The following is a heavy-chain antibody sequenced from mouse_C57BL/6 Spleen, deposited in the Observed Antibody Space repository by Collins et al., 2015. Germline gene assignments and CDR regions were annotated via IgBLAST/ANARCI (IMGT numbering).Heavy chain of an antibody. J-gene: IGHJ2*01. V-gene: IGHV1-87*01. CDR3: ARSDYAYFDY. CDR1: GYTFTSYW. D-gene: IGHD1-1*01. CDR2: IYPGDGDT. Sequence: QVQLQQSGAELARPGASVKLSCKASGYTFTSYWMRWVKQRPGQGLEWIGAIYPGDGDTRYTQKFKGKATLTADKSSSTAYMQLSSLASEDSAVYYCARSDYAYFDYWGQGTTLTVSS.